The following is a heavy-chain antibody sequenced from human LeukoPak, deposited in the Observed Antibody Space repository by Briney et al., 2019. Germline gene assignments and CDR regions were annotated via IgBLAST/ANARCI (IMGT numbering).Heavy chain of an antibody. J-gene: IGHJ3*02. V-gene: IGHV1-8*01. CDR1: GYTFTSYD. Sequence: ASVKVSCKASGYTFTSYDINWVRQATGQGLEWMGWMNPNSGNTGYAQKFQGRVTMTRNTSISTAYMELSSLRSEDTAVYYCARDFHDCVWGSYRQTDAFDIWGQGTMVTVSS. D-gene: IGHD3-16*02. CDR3: ARDFHDCVWGSYRQTDAFDI. CDR2: MNPNSGNT.